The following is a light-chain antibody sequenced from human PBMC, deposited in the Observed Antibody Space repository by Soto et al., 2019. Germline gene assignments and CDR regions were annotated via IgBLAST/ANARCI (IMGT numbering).Light chain of an antibody. CDR3: SSYTRSSTVV. J-gene: IGLJ2*01. V-gene: IGLV2-14*01. Sequence: QSALTQPASVSGSPGQSISISCTGTSSDVGGYNYVSWYQQHPGKAPKLMIYDVTNRPSGISSRFSGSKSANTASLTISGLQAEVEADYYCSSYTRSSTVVFGGGTKLTVL. CDR1: SSDVGGYNY. CDR2: DVT.